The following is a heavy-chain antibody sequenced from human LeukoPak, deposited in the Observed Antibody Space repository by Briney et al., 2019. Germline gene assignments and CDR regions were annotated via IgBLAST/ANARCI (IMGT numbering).Heavy chain of an antibody. CDR3: ARLASGYSRGY. CDR2: INPSSGGT. D-gene: IGHD6-13*01. Sequence: ASVKVSCKASGYTFTGYYMHWVRQAPGQGLEWMGWINPSSGGTNYAQKFQGRVTMTRDTSISTAYMELSRLRSDDTAVYYCARLASGYSRGYWGQGTLVTVSS. CDR1: GYTFTGYY. J-gene: IGHJ4*02. V-gene: IGHV1-2*02.